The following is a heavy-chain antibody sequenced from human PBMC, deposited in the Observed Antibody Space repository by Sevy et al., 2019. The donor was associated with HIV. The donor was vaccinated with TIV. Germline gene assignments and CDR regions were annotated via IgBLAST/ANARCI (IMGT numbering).Heavy chain of an antibody. CDR3: ARDGGYSIKWYPLY. D-gene: IGHD6-13*01. CDR1: GFAFSSHS. J-gene: IGHJ4*01. V-gene: IGHV3-30-3*01. Sequence: GGSLRLSCAASGFAFSSHSMHWVRQAPGKGLEWVAVISYEGTETFYRASMAGPITISRDTSKNVLSLLINSLRPEDTAVYFWARDGGYSIKWYPLYWGHGTLVTVSS. CDR2: ISYEGTET.